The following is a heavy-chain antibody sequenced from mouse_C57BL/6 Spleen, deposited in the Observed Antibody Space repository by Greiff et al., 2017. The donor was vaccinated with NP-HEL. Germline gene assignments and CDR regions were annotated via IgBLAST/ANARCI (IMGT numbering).Heavy chain of an antibody. CDR1: GYTFTSYW. J-gene: IGHJ4*01. Sequence: VQLQQSGTVLARPGASVKMSCKTSGYTFTSYWMHWVKQRPGQGLEWIGAIYPGNSDTSYNQKFKGKAKLTAVTSASTAYMALSSLTNEDSAVYYCTTTVVAHYYAMDYWGQGTSVTVSS. V-gene: IGHV1-5*01. D-gene: IGHD1-1*01. CDR2: IYPGNSDT. CDR3: TTTVVAHYYAMDY.